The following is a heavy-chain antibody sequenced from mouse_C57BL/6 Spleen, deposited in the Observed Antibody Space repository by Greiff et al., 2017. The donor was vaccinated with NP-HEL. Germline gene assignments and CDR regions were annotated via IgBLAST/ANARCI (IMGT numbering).Heavy chain of an antibody. Sequence: QVQLQQPGAELVRPGSSVKLSCKASGYTFTSYWMHWVKQRPIQGLEWIGNIDPSDSETHYNQKFKDKATLTVDKSSSTAYMQLSSLTSEDSAVYYCARGRIITTVEGPYYYAMDYWGQGTSVTVSS. V-gene: IGHV1-52*01. CDR3: ARGRIITTVEGPYYYAMDY. D-gene: IGHD1-1*01. CDR2: IDPSDSET. J-gene: IGHJ4*01. CDR1: GYTFTSYW.